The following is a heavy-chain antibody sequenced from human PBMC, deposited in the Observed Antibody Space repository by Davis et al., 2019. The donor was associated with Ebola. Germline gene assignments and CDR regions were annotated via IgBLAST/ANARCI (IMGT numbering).Heavy chain of an antibody. CDR2: ISAYNGNT. D-gene: IGHD4-23*01. CDR1: GYTFTSYD. Sequence: ASVKVSCKASGYTFTSYDTNWVRQAPGQGLEWMGWISAYNGNTNYAQKLQGRVTMTTDTSTSTAYMELRSLRSDDTAVYYCARGLTVAPFDYWGQGTLVTVSS. CDR3: ARGLTVAPFDY. V-gene: IGHV1-18*01. J-gene: IGHJ4*02.